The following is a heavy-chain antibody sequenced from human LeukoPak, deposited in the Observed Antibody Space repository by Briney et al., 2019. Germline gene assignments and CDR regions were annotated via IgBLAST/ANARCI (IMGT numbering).Heavy chain of an antibody. D-gene: IGHD2-2*02. CDR1: GASISSYY. Sequence: TSETLSLTCTVSGASISSYYWSWIRQPAGKGLEWIGRIYNTGSTNYSPSLKSRVTMSVDTSKNQFSLKLSSVTAADTAVYYCARAPLFLDVDQLLYGRPHYYYYGMDVWGQGTTVTVSS. CDR2: IYNTGST. J-gene: IGHJ6*02. V-gene: IGHV4-4*07. CDR3: ARAPLFLDVDQLLYGRPHYYYYGMDV.